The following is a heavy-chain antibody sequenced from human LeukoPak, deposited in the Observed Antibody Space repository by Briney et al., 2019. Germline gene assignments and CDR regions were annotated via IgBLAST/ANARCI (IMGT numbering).Heavy chain of an antibody. CDR1: GFTFDDYG. D-gene: IGHD3-9*01. Sequence: GGSLRLSCAASGFTFDDYGMSWVRQAPGKGLEWVSGINWNGGSTGYADSVKGRFTISRDNAKNSLYLQMNSLRAEDTALYYCARDVKYYDILTGYSLAGYYYGMDVWGQGTTVTVS. CDR3: ARDVKYYDILTGYSLAGYYYGMDV. J-gene: IGHJ6*02. V-gene: IGHV3-20*04. CDR2: INWNGGST.